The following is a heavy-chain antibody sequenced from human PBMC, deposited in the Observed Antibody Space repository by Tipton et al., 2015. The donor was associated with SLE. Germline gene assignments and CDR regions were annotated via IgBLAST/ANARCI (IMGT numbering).Heavy chain of an antibody. CDR2: ISWNSGSI. D-gene: IGHD3-22*01. CDR3: ATSKVVVVTPFDY. J-gene: IGHJ4*02. V-gene: IGHV3-9*01. Sequence: SLRLSCAASGFTFDDYAMHWVRQAPGKGLEWVSGISWNSGSIGYADSVKGRFTISRDNAKNSLYLQMNSLRAEDTAVYYCATSKVVVVTPFDYWGQGTLVTVSS. CDR1: GFTFDDYA.